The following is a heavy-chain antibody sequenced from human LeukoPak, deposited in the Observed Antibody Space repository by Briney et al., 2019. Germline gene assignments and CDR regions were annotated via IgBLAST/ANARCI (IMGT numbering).Heavy chain of an antibody. CDR1: GVSFDDYY. CDR3: AGLFVGETYGSGYYFDY. V-gene: IGHV4-34*01. Sequence: SETLSLTCAVSGVSFDDYYWSWVRQTPGKGLEWIGEINHSGYTNDSPSLKSRVTLSIDTSRKQFSLNLRSVTAADTAVYFCAGLFVGETYGSGYYFDYWGQGTLVTVTS. CDR2: INHSGYT. J-gene: IGHJ4*02. D-gene: IGHD3-10*01.